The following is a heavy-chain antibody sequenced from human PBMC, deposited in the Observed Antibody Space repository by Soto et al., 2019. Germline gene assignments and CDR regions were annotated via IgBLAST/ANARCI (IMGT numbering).Heavy chain of an antibody. D-gene: IGHD6-13*01. CDR1: GGSISSYY. CDR3: ARWYSSSWYNRTSYFDY. J-gene: IGHJ4*02. CDR2: IYYSGST. Sequence: SETLSLTCTVSGGSISSYYWSWIRQPPGKGLEWIGYIYYSGSTNYNPSLKSRVTISVDTSKNQFSLKLSSVTAADTAVYYCARWYSSSWYNRTSYFDYWGQETLVTVSS. V-gene: IGHV4-59*01.